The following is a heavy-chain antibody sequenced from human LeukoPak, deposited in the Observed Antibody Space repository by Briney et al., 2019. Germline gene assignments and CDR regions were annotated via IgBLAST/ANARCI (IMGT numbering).Heavy chain of an antibody. J-gene: IGHJ5*02. V-gene: IGHV1-2*02. D-gene: IGHD6-13*01. CDR3: ARAKYSSSWTTLNWFDP. Sequence: ASVTVSCKASGYTFTVYYMHWVRQAPGQGPEWMGWINTKSGGTKYAQKFQGRVTMTRDTSISTAYMELSRLRSDDTAVYYCARAKYSSSWTTLNWFDPWGQGTLVTVSS. CDR1: GYTFTVYY. CDR2: INTKSGGT.